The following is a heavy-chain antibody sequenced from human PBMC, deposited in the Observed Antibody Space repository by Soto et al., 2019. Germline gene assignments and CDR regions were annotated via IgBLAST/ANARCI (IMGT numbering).Heavy chain of an antibody. J-gene: IGHJ3*02. CDR1: GYTFTSYY. CDR3: ARDSGEQWLDRSDAFDI. V-gene: IGHV1-46*01. CDR2: INPSGGST. D-gene: IGHD6-19*01. Sequence: ASVKVSCKASGYTFTSYYMPWVRPAPGQGLEWMGIINPSGGSTSYAQKFQGRVTMTRDTSTSTVYMELSSLRSGDTAVYYCARDSGEQWLDRSDAFDIWGQGTMVTVSS.